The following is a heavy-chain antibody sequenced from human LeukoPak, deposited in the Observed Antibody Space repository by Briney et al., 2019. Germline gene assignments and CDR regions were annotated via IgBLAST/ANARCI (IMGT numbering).Heavy chain of an antibody. CDR3: ASPHWNSPLFDY. V-gene: IGHV1-69*13. Sequence: EASVKVSCKASGGTFSSYAISWVRQAPGQGLEWMGGIIPIFGTANYAQKFQGRVTITADESTSTAYMELSSLRSEDTAVYYCASPHWNSPLFDYWGQGTLVTVSS. D-gene: IGHD1-7*01. CDR2: IIPIFGTA. J-gene: IGHJ4*02. CDR1: GGTFSSYA.